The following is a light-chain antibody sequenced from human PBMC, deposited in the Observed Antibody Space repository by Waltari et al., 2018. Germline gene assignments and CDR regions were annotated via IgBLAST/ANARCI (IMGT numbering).Light chain of an antibody. Sequence: DIVMTQSPASLTVALGERATLNCRSSHSLVWESGSNYLVWYQQKPGQPPKLLISCASTREAGVPDRFSGSGSGTDFALTITRLQSEDVATYYCQQYFGIPSFGQGTKLEI. CDR1: HSLVWESGSNY. J-gene: IGKJ2*01. CDR3: QQYFGIPS. V-gene: IGKV4-1*01. CDR2: CAS.